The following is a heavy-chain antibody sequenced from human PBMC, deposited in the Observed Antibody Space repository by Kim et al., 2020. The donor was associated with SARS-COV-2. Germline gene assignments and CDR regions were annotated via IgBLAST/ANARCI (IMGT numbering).Heavy chain of an antibody. CDR2: ISYDGSNK. CDR1: GFTFSSYG. Sequence: GGSLRLSCAASGFTFSSYGMHWVRQAPGKGLEWVAVISYDGSNKYYADSVKGRFTISRDNSKNTLYLQMNSLRAEDTAVYYCAKDLIAAAGTGGDYWGQGTLVTVSS. V-gene: IGHV3-30*18. J-gene: IGHJ4*02. CDR3: AKDLIAAAGTGGDY. D-gene: IGHD6-13*01.